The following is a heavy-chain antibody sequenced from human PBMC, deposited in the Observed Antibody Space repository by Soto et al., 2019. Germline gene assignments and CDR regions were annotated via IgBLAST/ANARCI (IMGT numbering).Heavy chain of an antibody. J-gene: IGHJ4*02. CDR3: AGYVAATSDGPFDS. V-gene: IGHV4-31*03. CDR1: GSSISSGGYY. CDR2: IYYSGTT. Sequence: PSETLSLTCTVFGSSISSGGYYWSRIRQHPRKGLELIWYIYYSGTTYYNPSPKSRDTLSVDHSNNQFSLKLTSVSAADTAVYYFAGYVAATSDGPFDSWGEGPLVTVSS. D-gene: IGHD3-16*01.